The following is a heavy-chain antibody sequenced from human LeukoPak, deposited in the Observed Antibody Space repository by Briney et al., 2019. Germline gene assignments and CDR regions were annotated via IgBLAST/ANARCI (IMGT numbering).Heavy chain of an antibody. D-gene: IGHD3-9*01. Sequence: GGSLRLSCAASGFTFSSYVMNWVRQAPGKGLEWVSTISGGRTYYADAVKGRSTISGDNSKNTVDLQMNSLRAEDTAVYYCARDVGLYYDILTGYYGIDYWGQGNLVTVSS. V-gene: IGHV3-23*01. J-gene: IGHJ4*02. CDR3: ARDVGLYYDILTGYYGIDY. CDR2: ISGGRT. CDR1: GFTFSSYV.